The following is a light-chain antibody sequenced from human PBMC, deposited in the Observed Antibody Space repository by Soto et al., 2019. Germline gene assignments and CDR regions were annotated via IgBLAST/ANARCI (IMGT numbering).Light chain of an antibody. CDR3: QQYGSSPRT. V-gene: IGKV3-20*01. Sequence: EIVLTQSPATLSLTPGGRATLSCRASQSVSSYLAWYQQKPGQAPRLLIYDASNRATGIPARFSGSGSGTDFTLTISRLEPEDFAVYYCQQYGSSPRTFGQGTKVDIK. J-gene: IGKJ1*01. CDR2: DAS. CDR1: QSVSSY.